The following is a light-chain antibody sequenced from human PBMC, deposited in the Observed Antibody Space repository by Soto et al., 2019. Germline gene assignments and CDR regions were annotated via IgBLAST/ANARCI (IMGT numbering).Light chain of an antibody. Sequence: QSLLAQPASVSGSPGQSSTISCTGTSGFVGKFSLVSWYQQHPGKSPKVMISEGHRRPSGVPDRLSGSTSVNSASRTISGLQDDGEADYYCCLYIGATTYGFGTGTKVTV. CDR3: CLYIGATTYG. CDR2: EGH. V-gene: IGLV2-23*01. J-gene: IGLJ1*01. CDR1: SGFVGKFSL.